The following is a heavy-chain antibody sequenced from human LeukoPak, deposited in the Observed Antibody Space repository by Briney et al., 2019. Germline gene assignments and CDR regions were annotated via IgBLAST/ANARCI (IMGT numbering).Heavy chain of an antibody. CDR3: AKDSPSGFDY. V-gene: IGHV3-30*18. CDR2: ISNDGSYK. Sequence: GGSLRLSCAASGFTFSHYGMHWVRQAPGKGLEWVAVISNDGSYKDYVNSVNGRFTISRDNSKSTLYLQMNSLTIEDTAVYYCAKDSPSGFDYWGQGILVTVSS. J-gene: IGHJ4*02. D-gene: IGHD3-10*01. CDR1: GFTFSHYG.